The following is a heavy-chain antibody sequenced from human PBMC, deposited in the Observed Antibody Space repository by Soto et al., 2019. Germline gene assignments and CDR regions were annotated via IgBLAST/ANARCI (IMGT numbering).Heavy chain of an antibody. Sequence: QLHLQESGPGLVKPSETLSLTCTVSGDSITRSNKYWGWARQPPGKGLEWIGSTYYRGSAYYSPSLKSRVTISIDSSENQLSLKLSSVTAADTAVYYCARRSYDNSGYYYVDYWGQGTLVTVSS. J-gene: IGHJ4*02. CDR2: TYYRGSA. V-gene: IGHV4-39*01. CDR1: GDSITRSNKY. D-gene: IGHD3-22*01. CDR3: ARRSYDNSGYYYVDY.